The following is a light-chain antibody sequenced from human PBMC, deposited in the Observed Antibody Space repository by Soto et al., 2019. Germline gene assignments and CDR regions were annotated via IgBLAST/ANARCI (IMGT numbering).Light chain of an antibody. CDR2: GAS. Sequence: EIVLTQSPGTLSLSPGERATLSCRASQSVSSYLAWYQQKPGQAPRLLIYGASSRATGIPDRFSGSGSGTDFTLIISRLAPEDFAVYYCQQDGSSPRTFGQGTKVEIK. J-gene: IGKJ1*01. CDR3: QQDGSSPRT. V-gene: IGKV3-20*01. CDR1: QSVSSY.